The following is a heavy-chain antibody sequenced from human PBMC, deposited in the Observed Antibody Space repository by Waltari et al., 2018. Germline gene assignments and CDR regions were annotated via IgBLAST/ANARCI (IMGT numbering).Heavy chain of an antibody. V-gene: IGHV3-23*01. J-gene: IGHJ1*01. D-gene: IGHD1-20*01. CDR2: ISVSDAT. CDR1: GFTSVTHA. CDR3: AKPFYNWDDPLHS. Sequence: EVQLLESGGGLVQPGGSLRLSWQASGFTSVTHAINWVRQAPGRCLEWFASISVSDATYYADSVKGRFTISRDYSDNTVYLQMDSLRADDTAVYFCAKPFYNWDDPLHSWGQGTPVTVSS.